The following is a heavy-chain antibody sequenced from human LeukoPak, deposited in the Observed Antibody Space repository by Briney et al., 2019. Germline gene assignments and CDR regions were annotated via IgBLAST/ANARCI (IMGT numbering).Heavy chain of an antibody. D-gene: IGHD2-2*01. J-gene: IGHJ5*02. V-gene: IGHV1-2*02. Sequence: ASVKVSCKASGYTFTGYYMHWVRQAPGQGLEWMGWISPNSGGTNYAQKFQGRVTMTRDTSISTAYMELSRLRSDDTAVYYCARDDIVVVPVGFDPWGQGTLVTVSS. CDR3: ARDDIVVVPVGFDP. CDR1: GYTFTGYY. CDR2: ISPNSGGT.